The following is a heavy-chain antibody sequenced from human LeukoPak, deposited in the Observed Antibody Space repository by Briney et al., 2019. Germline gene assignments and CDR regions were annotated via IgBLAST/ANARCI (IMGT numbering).Heavy chain of an antibody. V-gene: IGHV7-4-1*02. J-gene: IGHJ4*02. CDR2: INTNTGNP. D-gene: IGHD3-22*01. Sequence: ASVKVSCKASGYTFTSYVMNWVRQAPGQGLEWMGWINTNTGNPTYAQGFTGRFVFSLDTSVSTAYLQISSLKAEDTAVYYCARVGGDYYDSSGYPDYWGQGTLVTVSS. CDR3: ARVGGDYYDSSGYPDY. CDR1: GYTFTSYV.